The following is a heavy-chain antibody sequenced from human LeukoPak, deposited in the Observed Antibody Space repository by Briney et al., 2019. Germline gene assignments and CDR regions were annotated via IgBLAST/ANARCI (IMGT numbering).Heavy chain of an antibody. V-gene: IGHV3-33*01. CDR3: ARDGCSTSSCYDF. Sequence: GGSVRLSCGASGFTFTRCGFHWVRQAPGKGLEWVSVIWHDGSKEYYADSVKGRFTTSRDNSKNMLYLQMSSLRVEDTAVYYCARDGCSTSSCYDFWGQGTLVTVSS. J-gene: IGHJ4*02. D-gene: IGHD2-2*01. CDR1: GFTFTRCG. CDR2: IWHDGSKE.